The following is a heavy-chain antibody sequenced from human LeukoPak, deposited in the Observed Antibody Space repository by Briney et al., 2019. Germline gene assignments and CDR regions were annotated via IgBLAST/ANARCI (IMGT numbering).Heavy chain of an antibody. CDR3: ARHSSGWFFDY. CDR1: GGAISSDY. CDR2: IYYSGST. D-gene: IGHD6-19*01. J-gene: IGHJ4*02. Sequence: SETLSLTCTVSGGAISSDYWSWVRQPPGKGLEWIGYIYYSGSTNYNPSLKSRVTISVDTSKNQFSLKLSSVTAADTAVYYCARHSSGWFFDYWGQGPLVTVSS. V-gene: IGHV4-59*08.